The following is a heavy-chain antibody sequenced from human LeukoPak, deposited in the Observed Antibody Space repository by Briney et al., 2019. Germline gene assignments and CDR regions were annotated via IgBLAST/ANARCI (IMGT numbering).Heavy chain of an antibody. CDR1: GGSISSSSYY. CDR2: IYYSGST. V-gene: IGHV4-39*01. J-gene: IGHJ4*02. D-gene: IGHD3-3*01. Sequence: SETLSLTCTVSGGSISSSSYYWGWIRQPPGKGLEWIGSIYYSGSTYYNPSLKSRVTISVDTSKNQFSLKLSSETAADTAVYYCATRASRGYDFWSGYYTQFYFDYWGQGTLVTVSS. CDR3: ATRASRGYDFWSGYYTQFYFDY.